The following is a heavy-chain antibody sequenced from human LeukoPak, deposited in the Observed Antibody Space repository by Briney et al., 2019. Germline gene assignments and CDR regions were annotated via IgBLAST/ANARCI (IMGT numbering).Heavy chain of an antibody. CDR2: IYYSGST. J-gene: IGHJ3*02. CDR1: GGSISSSSYY. Sequence: PSETLSLTCTLSGGSISSSSYYWGWIRQPPGKGLEWIGSIYYSGSTYYNPSLKSRVTISVDTSKNQFSLKLSSVTAADTAVYYCARDMITFGGVIAPPSAAFDTWGQGTMVTVSS. V-gene: IGHV4-39*07. CDR3: ARDMITFGGVIAPPSAAFDT. D-gene: IGHD3-16*02.